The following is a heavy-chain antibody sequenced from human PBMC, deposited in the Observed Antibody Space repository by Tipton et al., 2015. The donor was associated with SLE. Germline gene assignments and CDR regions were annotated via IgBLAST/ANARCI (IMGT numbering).Heavy chain of an antibody. CDR1: GFTFSSFW. D-gene: IGHD4-17*01. CDR3: ARWNSGDPKYFDY. Sequence: SLRLSCAASGFTFSSFWMHWVRQAPGKGLVWVSRINGDGSSTSYADSVKDRFTISRDSAKNTLYLQMNSLRAEDTAVYFCARWNSGDPKYFDYWGQGTLVTVSS. J-gene: IGHJ4*02. V-gene: IGHV3-74*01. CDR2: INGDGSST.